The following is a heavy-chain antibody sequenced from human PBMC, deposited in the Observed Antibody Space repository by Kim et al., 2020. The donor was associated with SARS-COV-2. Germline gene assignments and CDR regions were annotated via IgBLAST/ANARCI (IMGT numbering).Heavy chain of an antibody. CDR3: ARGVTPLFDY. D-gene: IGHD4-4*01. Sequence: STYYNPSLKSRVTISVDTSKNQFSLKLSSVTAADTAVYYCARGVTPLFDYWGQGTLVTVSS. J-gene: IGHJ4*02. CDR2: ST. V-gene: IGHV4-31*02.